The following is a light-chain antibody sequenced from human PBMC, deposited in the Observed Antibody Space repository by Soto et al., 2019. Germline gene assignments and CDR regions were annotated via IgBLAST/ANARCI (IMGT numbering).Light chain of an antibody. CDR3: QTWGTGIHYV. CDR1: SGHSSYA. CDR2: LNSDGSH. Sequence: QPVLTQSPSASASLGASVKLTCTLSSGHSSYAIAWHQQQPEKGPRYLMKLNSDGSHSKGDGIPDRFSGSSSGAERYLTISRLQYEDEADYYCQTWGTGIHYVFGTGTKVTVL. V-gene: IGLV4-69*01. J-gene: IGLJ1*01.